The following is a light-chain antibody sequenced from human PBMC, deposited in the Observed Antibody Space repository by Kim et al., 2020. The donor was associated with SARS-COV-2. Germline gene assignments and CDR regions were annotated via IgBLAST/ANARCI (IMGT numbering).Light chain of an antibody. Sequence: TTLSASIGDRVTITCRASQSISGWLAWYQQKPGKAPKLLIYHASSLESGVPSRFSGSGSGTEFTLTINSLQPDDFATYYCQHLGTFGLGTKVDIK. J-gene: IGKJ3*01. V-gene: IGKV1-5*01. CDR3: QHLGT. CDR2: HAS. CDR1: QSISGW.